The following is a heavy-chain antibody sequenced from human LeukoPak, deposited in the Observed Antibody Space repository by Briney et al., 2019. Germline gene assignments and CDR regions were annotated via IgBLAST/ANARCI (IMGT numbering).Heavy chain of an antibody. J-gene: IGHJ4*02. Sequence: ASVKVSCKASGYTFTSYYMHWVRQAPGQGLEWMGIINPSGGSTSYAQKFQGRVTMTRDTSTSTVYMELSSLRSEDTAVYYCAREKVEVYYYDSSGFDYWGQGTLVTVSS. CDR1: GYTFTSYY. CDR2: INPSGGST. CDR3: AREKVEVYYYDSSGFDY. D-gene: IGHD3-22*01. V-gene: IGHV1-46*01.